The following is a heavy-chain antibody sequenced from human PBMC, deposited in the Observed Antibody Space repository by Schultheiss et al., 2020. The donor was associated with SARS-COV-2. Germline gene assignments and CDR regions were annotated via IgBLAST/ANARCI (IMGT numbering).Heavy chain of an antibody. Sequence: SETLSLTCAVYGGSFSGYYWSWIRQPPGKGLEWIGEINHSGSTNYNPSLKSRVTISVDTSKNQFSLKLSSVTAADTAVYYCARGQRDDYYYYYYMDVWGKGTTVTVSS. J-gene: IGHJ6*03. CDR1: GGSFSGYY. CDR2: INHSGST. CDR3: ARGQRDDYYYYYYMDV. V-gene: IGHV4-34*01.